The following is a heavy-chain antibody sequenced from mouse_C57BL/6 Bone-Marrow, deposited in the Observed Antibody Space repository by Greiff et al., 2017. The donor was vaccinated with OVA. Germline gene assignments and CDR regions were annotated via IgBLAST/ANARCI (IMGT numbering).Heavy chain of an antibody. CDR3: ARQLRPWFAY. CDR1: GYTFTDYY. Sequence: EVQLKQSGPVLVKPGASVKMSCKASGYTFTDYYMNWVKQSHGKSLEWIGVINPYNGGTSYNQKFKGKATLTVDKSSSTAYMELNSLTSEDSAVYYCARQLRPWFAYWGQGTLVTVSA. CDR2: INPYNGGT. D-gene: IGHD3-2*02. V-gene: IGHV1-19*01. J-gene: IGHJ3*01.